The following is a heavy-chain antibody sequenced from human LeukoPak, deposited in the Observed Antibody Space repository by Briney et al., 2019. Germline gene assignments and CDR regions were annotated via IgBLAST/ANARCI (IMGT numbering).Heavy chain of an antibody. CDR1: GGSFSSYS. CDR3: KYLDY. D-gene: IGHD2-2*02. Sequence: SVKVSCKASGGSFSSYSISWVRQAPGQGLEWMGRITSISDAGIYAPQFQGRVTITADDSASTAYMEMSSLTSEDTAIYYCKYLDYWGQGTLVTVSS. CDR2: ITSISDAG. J-gene: IGHJ4*02. V-gene: IGHV1-69*13.